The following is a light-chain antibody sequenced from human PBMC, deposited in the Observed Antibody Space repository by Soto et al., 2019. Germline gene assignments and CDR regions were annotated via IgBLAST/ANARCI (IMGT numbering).Light chain of an antibody. V-gene: IGKV1-39*01. J-gene: IGKJ1*01. Sequence: DLQMTQSPSSLSASVGDRVTITCRASQSITSCLNWYQQKPGKAPNLLIYAASTLQSGVPSTFSGSGSGTEFTLTTSSLQPEDVGTYFCLQEYSYPRTFAQGTKV. CDR1: QSITSC. CDR2: AAS. CDR3: LQEYSYPRT.